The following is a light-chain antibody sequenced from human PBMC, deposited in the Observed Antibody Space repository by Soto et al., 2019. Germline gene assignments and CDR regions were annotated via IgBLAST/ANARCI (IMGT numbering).Light chain of an antibody. V-gene: IGKV1-5*01. CDR3: QQVNSYPLT. J-gene: IGKJ4*01. CDR2: DAS. CDR1: QFISSW. Sequence: DIQLTQSPSTLSASVGDRVTITCRASQFISSWLAWYQQKPGKAPELLIYDASSLESGVPSRFSGSGSGTEFTLTISSLQPDDFASYYCQQVNSYPLTFGGGTKVEIK.